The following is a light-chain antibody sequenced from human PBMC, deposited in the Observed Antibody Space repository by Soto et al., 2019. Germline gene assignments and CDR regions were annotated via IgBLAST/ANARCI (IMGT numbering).Light chain of an antibody. CDR2: DAS. CDR3: QQSYSTPLT. Sequence: DIQMTQSPSSLSASVGDRVTITGRASQSISSYLNWYQQKPGKAPKLLIYDASSLQSGVPSRFSGSGSGTDFTLTISSLQPEDFATYYCQQSYSTPLTFGGGTKVEIK. V-gene: IGKV1-39*01. J-gene: IGKJ4*01. CDR1: QSISSY.